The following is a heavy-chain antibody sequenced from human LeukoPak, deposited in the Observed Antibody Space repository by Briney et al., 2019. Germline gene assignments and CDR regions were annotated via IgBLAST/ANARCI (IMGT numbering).Heavy chain of an antibody. CDR2: IYYSGST. V-gene: IGHV4-59*08. CDR1: GGSISSYY. CDR3: AFYVSSAYFQH. D-gene: IGHD2/OR15-2a*01. J-gene: IGHJ1*01. Sequence: SETLSLTCTVSGGSISSYYWSWTRQPPGKGLEWIGYIYYSGSTNYNPSLKSRVTISVDTSKNQFSLKLSSVTAADTAVYYCAFYVSSAYFQHGGQGTLVSVSS.